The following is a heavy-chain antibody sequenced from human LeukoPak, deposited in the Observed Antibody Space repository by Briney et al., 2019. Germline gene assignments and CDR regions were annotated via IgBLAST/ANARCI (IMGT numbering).Heavy chain of an antibody. V-gene: IGHV3-23*01. CDR3: TTENYYYDSSGYSYYYYGMDV. CDR1: GFTFSSYA. Sequence: GGSLRLSCAASGFTFSSYAMSWVRQAPGKGLEWVSAISGSGGSTYYADSVKGRFTISRDNSKNTLYLQMNSLRAEDTAVYYCTTENYYYDSSGYSYYYYGMDVWGQGTTVTVSS. CDR2: ISGSGGST. J-gene: IGHJ6*02. D-gene: IGHD3-22*01.